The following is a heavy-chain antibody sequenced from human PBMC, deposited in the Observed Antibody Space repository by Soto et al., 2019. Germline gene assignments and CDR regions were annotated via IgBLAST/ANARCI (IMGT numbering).Heavy chain of an antibody. D-gene: IGHD1-1*01. Sequence: GGSLRLSCTDSGSTFSASTIHWVRQASGKGLEWIGRVRSKANTYATAYGASMKGKFTISRDDSENTAFLQMNSLKAEDTAVYYCAKDRLAEPSSGRVRFDPWGQGTLVTVSS. CDR3: AKDRLAEPSSGRVRFDP. J-gene: IGHJ5*02. V-gene: IGHV3-73*01. CDR1: GSTFSAST. CDR2: VRSKANTYAT.